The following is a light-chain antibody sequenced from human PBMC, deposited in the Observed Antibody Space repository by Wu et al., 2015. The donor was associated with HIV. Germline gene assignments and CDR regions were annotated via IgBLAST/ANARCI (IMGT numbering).Light chain of an antibody. CDR1: QSVSSN. CDR3: QQYVSSPT. V-gene: IGKV3-15*01. J-gene: IGKJ5*01. CDR2: GAS. Sequence: EIVMTQSPATLSVSPGERATLSCRASQSVSSNLAWYQQKPGQAPRLLIYGASTRATGFPARFGGSGSGTEFTLTISRLEPEDSAVYFCQQYVSSPTFGQGTRLEIK.